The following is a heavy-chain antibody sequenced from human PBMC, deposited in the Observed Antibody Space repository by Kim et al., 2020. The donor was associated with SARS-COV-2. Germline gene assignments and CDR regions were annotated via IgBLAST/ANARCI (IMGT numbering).Heavy chain of an antibody. J-gene: IGHJ6*02. CDR2: IKSKTDGGTT. V-gene: IGHV3-15*01. CDR3: TTDLKGIHYNYYYYGMDV. D-gene: IGHD1-26*01. CDR1: GFTFSNAW. Sequence: GGSLRLSCAASGFTFSNAWMSWVRQAPGKGLEWVGRIKSKTDGGTTDYAAPVKGRFTISRDDSKNTLYLQMNSLKTEDTAVYYCTTDLKGIHYNYYYYGMDVWGQGTTVTVSS.